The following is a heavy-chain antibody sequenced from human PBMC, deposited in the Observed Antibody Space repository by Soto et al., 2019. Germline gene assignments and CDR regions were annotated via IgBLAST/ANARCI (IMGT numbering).Heavy chain of an antibody. CDR1: GSSVSSTDW. Sequence: PETLSLTCAVSGSSVSSTDWWSWVRQPPGKGPEWIGEINHRGSANYNPSLKSRVTISVDISKSQFSLRLTSVTAADTAVYYCARYNAASGTYYFDFWGQGALVTVSS. D-gene: IGHD6-13*01. CDR3: ARYNAASGTYYFDF. CDR2: INHRGSA. J-gene: IGHJ4*02. V-gene: IGHV4-4*03.